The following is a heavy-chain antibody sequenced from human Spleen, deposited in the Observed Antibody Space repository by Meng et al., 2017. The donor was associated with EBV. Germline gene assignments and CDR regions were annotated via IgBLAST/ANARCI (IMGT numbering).Heavy chain of an antibody. V-gene: IGHV4-30-4*01. D-gene: IGHD3-16*01. CDR3: ASGSGGNFDF. CDR1: GGTISSGNYY. CDR2: IYHNGDT. Sequence: QLQESGPGLVNPAQNLSVHCFVLGGTISSGNYYWSCIRQPPGRGLEWIGYIYHNGDTYYSPSLQSRLNISVDTSKNQFSLKMSSVNAADTAVYFCASGSGGNFDFWGQGTLVTVSS. J-gene: IGHJ4*02.